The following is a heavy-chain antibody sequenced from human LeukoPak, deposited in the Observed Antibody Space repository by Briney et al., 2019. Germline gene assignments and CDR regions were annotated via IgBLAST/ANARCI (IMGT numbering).Heavy chain of an antibody. D-gene: IGHD6-6*01. CDR2: ISPSGNT. V-gene: IGHV4-4*07. CDR1: SDSISTHS. J-gene: IGHJ2*01. Sequence: SETLSLTCSVSSDSISTHSWSWIRQPAGKRLEWIGHISPSGNTNYNPSHKSRVTMSVDTSKNHFSLKLSSVTAADTAVYYCARRPYWYFDLWGRGTLVTVSS. CDR3: ARRPYWYFDL.